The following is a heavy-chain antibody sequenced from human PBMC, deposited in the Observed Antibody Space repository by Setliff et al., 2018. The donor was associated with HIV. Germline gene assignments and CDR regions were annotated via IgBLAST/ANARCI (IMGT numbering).Heavy chain of an antibody. CDR2: ISYSGST. CDR1: GGSISSYY. Sequence: SETLSLTCTVSGGSISSYYWSWIRQPAGKGLEWIGHISYSGSTKYNPSLNSRVTISVDTSKNQFSLKLSSVTAADTAVYYCASGNGPYYFAYWGQGTLVTVSS. V-gene: IGHV4-59*01. D-gene: IGHD1-1*01. CDR3: ASGNGPYYFAY. J-gene: IGHJ4*02.